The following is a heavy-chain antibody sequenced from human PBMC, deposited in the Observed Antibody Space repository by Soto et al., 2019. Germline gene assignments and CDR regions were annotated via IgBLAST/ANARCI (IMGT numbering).Heavy chain of an antibody. J-gene: IGHJ6*02. V-gene: IGHV3-7*01. CDR1: GFTFSSYW. Sequence: PGGSLRLSCAASGFTFSSYWMSWVRQAPGKGLEWVANIKQDGSEKYYVDSVKGRFTISRDNAKNSLYLQMNSLRVEDTAVYYCARGYCSGGSYFSYPYDYHGIDVWGQRTRVT. CDR3: ARGYCSGGSYFSYPYDYHGIDV. CDR2: IKQDGSEK. D-gene: IGHD2-15*01.